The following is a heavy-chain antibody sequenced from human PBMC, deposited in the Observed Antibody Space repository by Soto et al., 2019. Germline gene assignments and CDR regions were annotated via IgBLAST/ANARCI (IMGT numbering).Heavy chain of an antibody. J-gene: IGHJ4*02. CDR2: IYYSGST. CDR1: GGSICSGGYY. D-gene: IGHD3-22*01. CDR3: AKHYDSSGYNFDY. Sequence: QVQLQESGPGLVEPSQTLSLTCTVSGGSICSGGYYWRWIRQHQGTGLEWIGYIYYSGSTYYNPSLKCRVTMSVDASKNQFSLKLSSVTAADTAVYYCAKHYDSSGYNFDYWGQGTLVTVSS. V-gene: IGHV4-31*03.